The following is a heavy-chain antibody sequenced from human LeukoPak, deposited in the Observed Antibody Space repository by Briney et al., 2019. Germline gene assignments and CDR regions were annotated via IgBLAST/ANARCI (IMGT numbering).Heavy chain of an antibody. CDR1: GGSISSYY. Sequence: SETLFLTCTVSGGSISSYYWSWIRQPPGKGLEWIGYIYYSGSTNYNPSLKSRVTISVDTSKNQFSLKLSSVTAADTAVYYCASIESDYYDSSGYDAFDIWGQGTMVTVSS. CDR2: IYYSGST. J-gene: IGHJ3*02. CDR3: ASIESDYYDSSGYDAFDI. V-gene: IGHV4-59*01. D-gene: IGHD3-22*01.